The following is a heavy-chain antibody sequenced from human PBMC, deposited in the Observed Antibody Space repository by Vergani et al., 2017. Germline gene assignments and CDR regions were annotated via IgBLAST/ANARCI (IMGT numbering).Heavy chain of an antibody. CDR1: RFTFSSYW. V-gene: IGHV3-7*01. J-gene: IGHJ4*02. D-gene: IGHD2/OR15-2a*01. Sequence: EVQLVESGGGLVQPGGSLRLSCAASRFTFSSYWMSWVRQAPGKGLEWVANIKQDGSEKYYVDSVKGRFTISRDNARNSLYLQMNSLRAEDTAVYYCARETGNFDYWGQGTLVTVSS. CDR3: ARETGNFDY. CDR2: IKQDGSEK.